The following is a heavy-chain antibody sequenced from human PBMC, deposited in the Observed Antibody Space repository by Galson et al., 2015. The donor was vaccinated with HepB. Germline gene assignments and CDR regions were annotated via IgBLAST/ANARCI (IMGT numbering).Heavy chain of an antibody. Sequence: SLRLSCAGSGFTFSSSVMSWVRQAPGKGLECVSTISGSGGTTYYAASVKGRFTISRDNSKNTLSLQMNSLRAEDTAVYHCAKGLQYYYYYMDVWGKGTTVTVSS. D-gene: IGHD4-11*01. J-gene: IGHJ6*03. V-gene: IGHV3-23*01. CDR2: ISGSGGTT. CDR1: GFTFSSSV. CDR3: AKGLQYYYYYMDV.